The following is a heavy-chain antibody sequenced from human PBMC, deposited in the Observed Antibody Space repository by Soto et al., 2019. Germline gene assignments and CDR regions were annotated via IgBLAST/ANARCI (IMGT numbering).Heavy chain of an antibody. CDR2: IKQDGSEK. V-gene: IGHV3-7*01. D-gene: IGHD3-22*01. Sequence: GWSLRLSCAASGFTFSSYWMSSVRQAPGKGLEWVANIKQDGSEKYYVDSVKGRFTISRDNAKNSLYLQMNSLRAEDTAVYYCARIVNVEKYYYDSSGYYSPAPFDYWGQGTLVTVSS. J-gene: IGHJ4*02. CDR3: ARIVNVEKYYYDSSGYYSPAPFDY. CDR1: GFTFSSYW.